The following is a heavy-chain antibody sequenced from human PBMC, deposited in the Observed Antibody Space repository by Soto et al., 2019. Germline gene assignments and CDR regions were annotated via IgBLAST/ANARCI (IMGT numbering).Heavy chain of an antibody. CDR1: GFIFRNQR. Sequence: AGGSLRHSCEAPGFIFRNQRMHWVRQSAEKGLVWVSRINSDGSSTAYADSVKGRFTISRDNAKNTLYLQMNSLRVEDTAVYYCARDRPDIANPTDHPMFDYWGQGTQVTVSS. V-gene: IGHV3-74*01. D-gene: IGHD6-13*01. J-gene: IGHJ4*02. CDR3: ARDRPDIANPTDHPMFDY. CDR2: INSDGSST.